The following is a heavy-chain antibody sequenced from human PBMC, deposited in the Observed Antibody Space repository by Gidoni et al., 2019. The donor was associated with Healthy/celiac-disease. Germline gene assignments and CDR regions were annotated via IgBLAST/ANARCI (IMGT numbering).Heavy chain of an antibody. V-gene: IGHV4-59*01. Sequence: QVQLQESGPGLVKPSETLSLTCTVSGGSISSYYWSWIRQHPGKGLEWIGYIYYSGSTNYNPSLKSRVTISVDTSKNQFSLKLSSVTAADTAVYYCARSPLLFPGYGGNPNWYFDLWGRGTLVTVSS. CDR2: IYYSGST. CDR3: ARSPLLFPGYGGNPNWYFDL. J-gene: IGHJ2*01. D-gene: IGHD4-17*01. CDR1: GGSISSYY.